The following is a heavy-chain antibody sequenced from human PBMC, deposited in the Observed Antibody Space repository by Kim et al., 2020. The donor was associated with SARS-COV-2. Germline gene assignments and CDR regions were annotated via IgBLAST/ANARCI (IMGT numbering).Heavy chain of an antibody. Sequence: GGSLRLSCAASGFTFSSYGMHWVRQAPGKGLEWVSVIWDGGSNKYYADSVKGRFTISRDNSKNTLYLQMNSLRAEDTAVYYCARDGYGLHDAFDIWGQGTLVTVSS. CDR2: IWDGGSNK. CDR1: GFTFSSYG. V-gene: IGHV3-33*08. D-gene: IGHD2-2*03. J-gene: IGHJ3*02. CDR3: ARDGYGLHDAFDI.